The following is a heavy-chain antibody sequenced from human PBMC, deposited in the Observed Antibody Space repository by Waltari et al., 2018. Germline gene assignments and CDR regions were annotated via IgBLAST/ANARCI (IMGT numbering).Heavy chain of an antibody. Sequence: QLQLQESDPGLVKPSETLSLTCPVSGGSISSSSYYWGWVRQPTGKGLEWIGSIYYSGSTYYNPSLKIRVTISVDTSKNQFSLKLSSVTAADTAVYYCARERITIFGVADYFDYWGQGTLVTVSS. V-gene: IGHV4-39*07. CDR1: GGSISSSSYY. J-gene: IGHJ4*02. CDR3: ARERITIFGVADYFDY. CDR2: IYYSGST. D-gene: IGHD3-3*01.